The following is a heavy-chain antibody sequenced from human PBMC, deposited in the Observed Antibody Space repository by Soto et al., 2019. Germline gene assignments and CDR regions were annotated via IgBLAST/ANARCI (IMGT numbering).Heavy chain of an antibody. V-gene: IGHV5-51*01. CDR1: GYSFATNW. Sequence: PGESLKISCKGSGYSFATNWIGWVRQMPGKGLEWMGIIYPDDSDTRYSPSFQGQVTISADKSISTAYLQWSSLKASDTAMYYCARHGGLVAARPIDYWGQGTLVTVSS. CDR3: ARHGGLVAARPIDY. D-gene: IGHD6-6*01. J-gene: IGHJ4*02. CDR2: IYPDDSDT.